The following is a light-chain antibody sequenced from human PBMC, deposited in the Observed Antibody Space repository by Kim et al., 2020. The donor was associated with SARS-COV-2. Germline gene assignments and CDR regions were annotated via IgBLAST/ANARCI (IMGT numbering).Light chain of an antibody. CDR2: DVS. CDR3: SAYTSSSTNV. J-gene: IGLJ1*01. Sequence: GQTITSSGTGTSSDVGRYDYVSWYQQHPGTAPTLLIYDVSNRPSAVSNRFSGSKSGTTASLTISGLQAEGEADYYCSAYTSSSTNVFGAGTKVTVL. V-gene: IGLV2-14*03. CDR1: SSDVGRYDY.